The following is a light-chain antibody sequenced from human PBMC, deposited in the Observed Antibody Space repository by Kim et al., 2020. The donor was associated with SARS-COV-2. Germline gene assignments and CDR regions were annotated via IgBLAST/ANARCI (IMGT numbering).Light chain of an antibody. V-gene: IGKV1-16*02. J-gene: IGKJ1*01. CDR3: QQYKSYPPT. CDR2: AAS. Sequence: ASVGDRVHITCRASQCMINALAWFQQNPGKAPKSLIYAASSLQSVVPSKFSGSRSGTDFTLTIISLQPEDFATYYCQQYKSYPPTCGQGTKVYIK. CDR1: QCMINA.